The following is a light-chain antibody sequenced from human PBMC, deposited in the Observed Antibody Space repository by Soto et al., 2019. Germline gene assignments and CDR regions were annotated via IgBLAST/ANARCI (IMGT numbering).Light chain of an antibody. CDR1: SSDVGGYNY. Sequence: QSALTQPASVSGSPGQSITISCTGTSSDVGGYNYVSWYQQHPGKAPKLLIYVVTNRPSGVSNRFSGSKSGNTASLTISGLQAEDEADYYCRSYTSSTTGGYVFGTGTKLTVL. J-gene: IGLJ1*01. CDR3: RSYTSSTTGGYV. CDR2: VVT. V-gene: IGLV2-14*03.